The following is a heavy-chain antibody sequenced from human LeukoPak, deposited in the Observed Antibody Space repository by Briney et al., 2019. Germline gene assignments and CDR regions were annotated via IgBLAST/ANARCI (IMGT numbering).Heavy chain of an antibody. CDR2: IYSGGST. CDR1: GFTVSSNY. Sequence: GGSLRLSCAASGFTVSSNYMSWVRQAPGKGLEWVSVIYSGGSTYYADSVKGRFTISRDNSKNTLYLQMNSLRPEDTALYYCASGLLGCRGGSCYPTDYWGQGTLVVVSS. J-gene: IGHJ4*02. D-gene: IGHD2-15*01. V-gene: IGHV3-66*01. CDR3: ASGLLGCRGGSCYPTDY.